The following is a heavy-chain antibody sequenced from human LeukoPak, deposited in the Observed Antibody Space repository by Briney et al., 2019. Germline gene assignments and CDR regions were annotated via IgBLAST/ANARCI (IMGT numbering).Heavy chain of an antibody. CDR3: ASTLGATLFDY. Sequence: GSLRLSCAASGFTFSSYAMSWVRQAPGKGLEWIGEINHSGSTNYNPSLKSRVTISVDTSKNQFSLKLSSVTAADTAVYYCASTLGATLFDYWGQGTLVTVSS. J-gene: IGHJ4*02. D-gene: IGHD1-26*01. CDR2: INHSGST. V-gene: IGHV4-34*01. CDR1: GFTFSSYA.